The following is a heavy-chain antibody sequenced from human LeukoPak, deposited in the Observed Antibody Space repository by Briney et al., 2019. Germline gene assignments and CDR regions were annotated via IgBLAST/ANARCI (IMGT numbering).Heavy chain of an antibody. V-gene: IGHV3-15*01. J-gene: IGHJ4*02. Sequence: GGSLRLSCAASGFTFSSYGMHWVRQAPGKGLEWVGRIKSKADGGTTEYAAHGKGRFTIARDDTENTLYLQMNSLKGDDTGVYYCTTSLPGAATAVYPFDYWGQGTLVSVSS. CDR2: IKSKADGGTT. CDR1: GFTFSSYG. D-gene: IGHD2-21*02. CDR3: TTSLPGAATAVYPFDY.